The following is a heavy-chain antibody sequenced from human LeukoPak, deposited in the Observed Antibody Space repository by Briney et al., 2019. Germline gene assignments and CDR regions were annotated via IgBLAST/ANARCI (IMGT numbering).Heavy chain of an antibody. CDR1: GFTFSSYA. V-gene: IGHV3-23*01. CDR2: ISGSGGST. Sequence: GGSLRLSCAASGFTFSSYAMSWVRQTPGKGLEWVSAISGSGGSTYYADSVKGRFTITRDNSKNTPYLQMNSLRAEDTAVYYCAKAKRDYDSSGYPPDYWGQGTLVTVSS. CDR3: AKAKRDYDSSGYPPDY. J-gene: IGHJ4*02. D-gene: IGHD3-22*01.